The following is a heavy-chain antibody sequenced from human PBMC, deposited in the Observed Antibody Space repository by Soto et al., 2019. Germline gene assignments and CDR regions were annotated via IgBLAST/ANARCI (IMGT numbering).Heavy chain of an antibody. CDR2: ISGTGGST. Sequence: QHGGSLRLSCAASGFTFNNYAMNWVRQAPGKGLEWVATISGTGGSTYYADSVKGRFTISRDNSKNTLFLQINNLRAEDTAIYYCAKAWYYSDYYFDYWGQGALVTVSS. J-gene: IGHJ4*02. CDR1: GFTFNNYA. V-gene: IGHV3-23*01. D-gene: IGHD4-17*01. CDR3: AKAWYYSDYYFDY.